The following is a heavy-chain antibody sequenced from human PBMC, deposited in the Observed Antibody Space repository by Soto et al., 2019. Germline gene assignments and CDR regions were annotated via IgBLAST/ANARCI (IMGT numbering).Heavy chain of an antibody. V-gene: IGHV3-23*01. Sequence: PGGSLRLSCAASGFTFSSYAMTWVRQAPGKGLEWVSGISGSGDSTYYADSVQGRFTISRDSSKNTLYLQMNSLRAEDTAVYYCARDCGKGYGMDVWGQGTTVTVSS. CDR2: ISGSGDST. CDR1: GFTFSSYA. J-gene: IGHJ6*02. CDR3: ARDCGKGYGMDV.